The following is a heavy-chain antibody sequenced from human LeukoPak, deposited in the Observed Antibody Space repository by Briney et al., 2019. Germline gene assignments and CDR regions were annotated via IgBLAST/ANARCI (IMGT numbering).Heavy chain of an antibody. V-gene: IGHV3-30*04. Sequence: PGGSLRLSCAASGFTFSSYAMHWVRQAPGKGLEWVAVISYDGSNKYYAVSVKGRFTISRDNSKNTLYLQTNSLRAEDTAVYYCARGPYYDILTGPDYWGQGTLVTVSS. D-gene: IGHD3-9*01. CDR1: GFTFSSYA. CDR2: ISYDGSNK. CDR3: ARGPYYDILTGPDY. J-gene: IGHJ4*02.